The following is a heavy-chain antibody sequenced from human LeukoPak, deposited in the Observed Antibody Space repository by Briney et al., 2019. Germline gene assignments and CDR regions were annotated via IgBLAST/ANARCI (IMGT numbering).Heavy chain of an antibody. J-gene: IGHJ4*02. V-gene: IGHV3-74*01. CDR2: INSDGSWT. Sequence: QPGGSLRLSCAASGNYWMHWVRQAPGKGLVWVSRINSDGSWTSYADSVKGRFTISKDNAKNTVYLQMNSLRAEDTAVYYCVSFYETYWGRGTLVTVSS. CDR1: GNYW. D-gene: IGHD2/OR15-2a*01. CDR3: VSFYETY.